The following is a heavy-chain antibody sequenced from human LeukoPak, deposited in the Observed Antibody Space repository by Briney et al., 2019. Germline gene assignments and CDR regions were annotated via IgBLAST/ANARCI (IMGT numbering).Heavy chain of an antibody. V-gene: IGHV3-20*04. Sequence: GGSLRLSCAASGFTFDDYGMSWVRQAPGKGLEWVSGINWNGGSTGYANSVKGRFTISRDNAKNSLYLQMNSLRAEDTAVYYCAREIRFLEWLPYYYMDVWGKGTTVTVSS. CDR3: AREIRFLEWLPYYYMDV. D-gene: IGHD3-3*01. J-gene: IGHJ6*03. CDR2: INWNGGST. CDR1: GFTFDDYG.